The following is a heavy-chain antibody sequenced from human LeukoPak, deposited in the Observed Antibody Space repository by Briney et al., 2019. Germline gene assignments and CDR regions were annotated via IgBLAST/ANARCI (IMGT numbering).Heavy chain of an antibody. V-gene: IGHV3-23*03. D-gene: IGHD2-15*01. J-gene: IGHJ3*02. Sequence: GSLRLSCAASGFTFDDYGMSWARQAPGKGLEWVSVIYSGGGTLYADSVKGRFTISRDKSKNTLYLQMNSLRAEDTAVYYCAKGYCSGGSCYPVDAFGIWGQGTMVTVSS. CDR3: AKGYCSGGSCYPVDAFGI. CDR2: IYSGGGT. CDR1: GFTFDDYG.